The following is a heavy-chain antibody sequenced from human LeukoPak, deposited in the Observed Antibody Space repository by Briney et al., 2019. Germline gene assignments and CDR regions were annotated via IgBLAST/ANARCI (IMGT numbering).Heavy chain of an antibody. CDR1: GYTFTGYY. V-gene: IGHV1-2*02. CDR2: INPNSGGT. J-gene: IGHJ3*02. D-gene: IGHD3-22*01. Sequence: SVKVSCKASGYTFTGYYMHWVRQAPGQGLEWMGWINPNSGGTNYAQKFQGRVTMTRDTSISTAYMELSRLRSDDTAVYYCARGVAMIVVVINDAFDIWGRGTMVTVSS. CDR3: ARGVAMIVVVINDAFDI.